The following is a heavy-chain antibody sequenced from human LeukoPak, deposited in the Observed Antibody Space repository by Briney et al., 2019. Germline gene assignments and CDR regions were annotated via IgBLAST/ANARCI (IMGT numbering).Heavy chain of an antibody. J-gene: IGHJ4*02. CDR1: GFTFSSYC. CDR3: ARVKELSGTTPFDY. V-gene: IGHV3-7*01. D-gene: IGHD1-1*01. Sequence: GGSLRLSCAASGFTFSSYCMSWVRQAPGKGLEWVANIKQDGSKKYYADSVKGRFTISRDNAKNSLYLQMNSLRAEDTAVYYCARVKELSGTTPFDYWGQGTLVTVPS. CDR2: IKQDGSKK.